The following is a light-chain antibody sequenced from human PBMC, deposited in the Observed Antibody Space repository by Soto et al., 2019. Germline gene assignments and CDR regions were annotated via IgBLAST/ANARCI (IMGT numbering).Light chain of an antibody. V-gene: IGLV2-14*01. CDR1: SSDVGGYNY. Sequence: QSALTQPASVSGSPGQSITISCTGTSSDVGGYNYVSWCQQRPGKAPKLMIYDVNNRPSGVSNRFSASKSGNTASLTISGLQAEDEADYYCSSYSSTTTLVFGGGTQLTVL. CDR2: DVN. J-gene: IGLJ3*02. CDR3: SSYSSTTTLV.